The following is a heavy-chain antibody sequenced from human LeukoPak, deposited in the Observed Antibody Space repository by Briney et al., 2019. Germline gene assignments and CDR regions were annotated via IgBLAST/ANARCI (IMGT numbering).Heavy chain of an antibody. CDR1: GFTFSSYS. Sequence: PGGSLRLSCAASGFTFSSYSMNWVRQAPGKGLEWVSSISSSSSYIYYADSVKGRFTISRDNAKNSLYLQMNSLRAEDTAVYYCARDGSPYYGMDVWGKGTTVTVSS. CDR2: ISSSSSYI. V-gene: IGHV3-21*01. D-gene: IGHD3-10*01. CDR3: ARDGSPYYGMDV. J-gene: IGHJ6*04.